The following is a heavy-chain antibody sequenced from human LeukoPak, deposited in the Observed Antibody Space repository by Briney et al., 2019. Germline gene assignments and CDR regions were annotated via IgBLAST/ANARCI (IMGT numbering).Heavy chain of an antibody. Sequence: GGSLRLSCAASGFTFSSYAMSWVCQAPGKGLEWVSAISGSGGSTYYADSVKGRFTISRDNSKNTLYLQMNSLRAEDTAVYYCASLDTAMVSSPDYWGRGTLVTVSS. J-gene: IGHJ4*02. V-gene: IGHV3-23*01. CDR2: ISGSGGST. CDR1: GFTFSSYA. D-gene: IGHD5-18*01. CDR3: ASLDTAMVSSPDY.